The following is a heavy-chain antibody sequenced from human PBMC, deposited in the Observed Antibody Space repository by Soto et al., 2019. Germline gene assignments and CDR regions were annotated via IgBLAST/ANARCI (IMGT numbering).Heavy chain of an antibody. J-gene: IGHJ6*02. D-gene: IGHD2-2*01. CDR2: IKSKTDGGTT. CDR1: GFTFSNAW. Sequence: PGGSLRLSCAASGFTFSNAWMNWVRQAPGKGLEWVGRIKSKTDGGTTDYAAPVKGRFTISRDDSKNTLYLQMNSLKTEDTAVYYCTTDFYCISTSCPVDYYYGMDVWGQGTTVTVSS. CDR3: TTDFYCISTSCPVDYYYGMDV. V-gene: IGHV3-15*07.